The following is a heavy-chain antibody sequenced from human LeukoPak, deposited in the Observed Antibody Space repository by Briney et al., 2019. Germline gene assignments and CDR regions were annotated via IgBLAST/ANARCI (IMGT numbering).Heavy chain of an antibody. D-gene: IGHD3-16*01. V-gene: IGHV1-2*02. CDR1: GYTFTGYY. CDR3: ARSIGTTFGFSDY. Sequence: ASVKVSCKASGYTFTGYYMQWVRQAPGQGLEWMGWINPNSCGANYAQKFQGRVTMARDTSISTAYMELSSLRSDDTAVYYCARSIGTTFGFSDYWGQGTLVTVSS. J-gene: IGHJ4*02. CDR2: INPNSCGA.